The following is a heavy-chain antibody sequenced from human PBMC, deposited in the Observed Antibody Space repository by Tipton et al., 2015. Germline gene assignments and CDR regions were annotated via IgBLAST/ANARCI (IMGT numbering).Heavy chain of an antibody. CDR1: GFTFDDHA. CDR2: ITWNSVNV. Sequence: RSLRLSCVVSGFTFDDHAMHWVRQAPGKGLEWISGITWNSVNVEYADSVKGRFTISRDNAKNSLYLEMNSLRVDDTALYYCARDYSNTWWFFYNWGLGTLVTVSS. D-gene: IGHD4-11*01. V-gene: IGHV3-9*01. CDR3: ARDYSNTWWFFYN. J-gene: IGHJ4*02.